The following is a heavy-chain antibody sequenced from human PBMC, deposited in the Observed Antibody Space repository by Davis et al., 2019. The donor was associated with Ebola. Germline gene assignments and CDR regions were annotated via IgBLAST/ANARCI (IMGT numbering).Heavy chain of an antibody. V-gene: IGHV1-46*01. CDR1: GYTFTSYY. J-gene: IGHJ6*02. D-gene: IGHD1-26*01. CDR3: ARDRPTPHSGSLLYGMDV. CDR2: INPSGGST. Sequence: ASVKVSCKASGYTFTSYYMHWVRQAPGQGLEWMGIINPSGGSTSYAQKFQGRVTMTRDTSTSTAYMELSSLRSEDTAVYYCARDRPTPHSGSLLYGMDVWGQGTTVTVSS.